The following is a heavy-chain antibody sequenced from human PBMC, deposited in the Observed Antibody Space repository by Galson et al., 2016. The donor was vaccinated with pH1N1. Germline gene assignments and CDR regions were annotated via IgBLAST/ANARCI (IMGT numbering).Heavy chain of an antibody. CDR3: ARDWGGYFTTTHY. J-gene: IGHJ4*01. CDR2: IKPNTGDT. D-gene: IGHD3-3*01. V-gene: IGHV1-2*02. Sequence: SVKVSCKASGYTFTAYQMHWLRQAPGLGLEWMGWIKPNTGDTAYAQKFQGRVTMTSDTSISTAYMEVTSLRSDDTAVYYCARDWGGYFTTTHYWGHGTRVTVSS. CDR1: GYTFTAYQ.